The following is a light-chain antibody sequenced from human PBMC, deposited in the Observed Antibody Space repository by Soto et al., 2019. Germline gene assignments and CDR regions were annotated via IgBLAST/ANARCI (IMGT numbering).Light chain of an antibody. CDR1: QSLLHSNGYNY. CDR2: LGS. J-gene: IGKJ5*01. V-gene: IGKV2-28*01. CDR3: MQALQTHHT. Sequence: DLVMTQSPLSLPVTPGEPASISCRSSQSLLHSNGYNYLDWYLQKPGQSPQLLIYLGSNRASGVPDRLSGSGSGTDFTLKISRVEAEDVGVYYCMQALQTHHTFGQGTRLEIK.